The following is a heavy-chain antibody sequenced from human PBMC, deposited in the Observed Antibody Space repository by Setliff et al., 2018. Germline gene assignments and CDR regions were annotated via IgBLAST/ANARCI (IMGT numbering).Heavy chain of an antibody. J-gene: IGHJ4*02. Sequence: SETLSLTCTVSGDSISSGSYHWSWIRKPAGKGLEWIGRIHTSGSTNYNPSLGGRVTISVDTSKNQFSLRLSSVTAADTALYFCARDNTIVGATDYWGQGTLVTVSS. CDR1: GDSISSGSYH. V-gene: IGHV4-61*02. CDR3: ARDNTIVGATDY. D-gene: IGHD1-26*01. CDR2: IHTSGST.